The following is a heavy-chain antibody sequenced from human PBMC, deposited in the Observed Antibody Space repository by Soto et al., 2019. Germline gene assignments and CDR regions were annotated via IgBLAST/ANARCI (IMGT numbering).Heavy chain of an antibody. V-gene: IGHV1-3*05. CDR2: INAGNGNT. CDR3: ARDLEDLWSRYYYYGMDV. CDR1: GYTFTSYA. D-gene: IGHD3-10*01. Sequence: QVQLVQSGAEEKKPGASVKVSCKASGYTFTSYAMHWVRQAPGQRLEWMGWINAGNGNTKYSQKFQGRVTITRDTSASTAYMELSSLRSEDTAVYYCARDLEDLWSRYYYYGMDVWGQGTTVTVSS. J-gene: IGHJ6*02.